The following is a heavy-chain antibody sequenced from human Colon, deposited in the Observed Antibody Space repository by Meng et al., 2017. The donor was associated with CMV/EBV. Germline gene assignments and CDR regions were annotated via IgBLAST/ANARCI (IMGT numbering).Heavy chain of an antibody. D-gene: IGHD6-6*01. J-gene: IGHJ6*02. CDR2: INPNSGGT. Sequence: SVKVSCKASGYTFTGYYMHWVRQAPGQGLEWMGWINPNSGGTNYAQKFQGRVTMTRDTSISTAYMELSRLRSDDTAVYYCARDQRILRSSSWYYYYGMDVWGQGTTVTVSS. V-gene: IGHV1-2*02. CDR1: GYTFTGYY. CDR3: ARDQRILRSSSWYYYYGMDV.